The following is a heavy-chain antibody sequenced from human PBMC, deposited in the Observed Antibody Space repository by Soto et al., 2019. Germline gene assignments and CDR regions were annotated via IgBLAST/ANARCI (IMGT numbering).Heavy chain of an antibody. D-gene: IGHD3-22*01. J-gene: IGHJ4*02. Sequence: PGGSLRLSCAASGFTFISYWMHWVRQAPGKGLVWVSRINSDGSSTSYADSVKGRFTISRDNAKNTLYLQMNSLRAEDTAVYYCAREGSGYYYLDYWGQGTLVTVSS. CDR3: AREGSGYYYLDY. V-gene: IGHV3-74*01. CDR1: GFTFISYW. CDR2: INSDGSST.